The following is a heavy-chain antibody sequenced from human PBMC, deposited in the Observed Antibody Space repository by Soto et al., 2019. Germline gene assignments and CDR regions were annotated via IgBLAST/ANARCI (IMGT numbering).Heavy chain of an antibody. D-gene: IGHD3-10*01. V-gene: IGHV4-39*07. CDR3: ARARLSRSWWFDP. J-gene: IGHJ5*02. Sequence: PSETLSLTCTVSGGSISSSSYYWAWVRQPPGKGLEWIGSVYYSGTTYYNPSLKSRVTISVDTSKNQFSLKLSSVTAADTAVYYCARARLSRSWWFDPWGQGTLVTVSS. CDR1: GGSISSSSYY. CDR2: VYYSGTT.